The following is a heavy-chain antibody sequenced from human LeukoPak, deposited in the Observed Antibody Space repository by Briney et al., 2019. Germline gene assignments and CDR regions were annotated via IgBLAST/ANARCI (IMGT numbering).Heavy chain of an antibody. CDR3: ARDWDSSGYRFDY. CDR2: IHYDGNYK. D-gene: IGHD3-22*01. Sequence: GGSLRLSCETSGFSFSDSAMHWVRQAPGQGLDWVAFIHYDGNYKYYADSVKGRFTISRDNSKNTLYLQMNSLRAEDTAVYYCARDWDSSGYRFDYWGQGTLVTVSS. V-gene: IGHV3-30*02. J-gene: IGHJ4*02. CDR1: GFSFSDSA.